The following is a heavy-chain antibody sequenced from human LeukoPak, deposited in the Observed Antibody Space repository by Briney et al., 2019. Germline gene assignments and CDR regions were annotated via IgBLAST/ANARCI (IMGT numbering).Heavy chain of an antibody. Sequence: SETLSLTCTVSGASISSYLWTWIRQPPGKGLEWIGYIYYSGSTSYNPSLKSRVTMSVDTSKNQFSLNLNSVTAADTAVYYCARGYLDWFDPWGQGTLVTVSS. CDR1: GASISSYL. D-gene: IGHD1-26*01. V-gene: IGHV4-59*01. CDR3: ARGYLDWFDP. J-gene: IGHJ5*02. CDR2: IYYSGST.